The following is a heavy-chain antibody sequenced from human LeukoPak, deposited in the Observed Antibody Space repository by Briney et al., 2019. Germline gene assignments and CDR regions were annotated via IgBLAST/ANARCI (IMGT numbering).Heavy chain of an antibody. D-gene: IGHD5-24*01. V-gene: IGHV1-3*01. Sequence: GASVKVSCKPSGSIFTPHLIHWMRRAPGQGLGLLGWVSAANNPEYSQKFQGRVVITRDASATTSYLELNSLRSEDTAVYYCAMSVEMPPIPSFDYWGQGTLVTVPS. J-gene: IGHJ4*02. CDR3: AMSVEMPPIPSFDY. CDR1: GSIFTPHL. CDR2: VSAANNP.